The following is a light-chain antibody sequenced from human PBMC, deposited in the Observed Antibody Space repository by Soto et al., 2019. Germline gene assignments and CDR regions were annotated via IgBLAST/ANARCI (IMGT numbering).Light chain of an antibody. Sequence: DIQLTQSPSFLSASVGDRVTITCRASQAMSSSLAWYQQKPAQAPKLLIYASSTLQSGVPSRFSGSGSGTEFTLTISSLQPEDFATYYCLQDYNYPYTFGQGTKLEIK. CDR2: ASS. CDR1: QAMSSS. CDR3: LQDYNYPYT. V-gene: IGKV1-9*01. J-gene: IGKJ2*01.